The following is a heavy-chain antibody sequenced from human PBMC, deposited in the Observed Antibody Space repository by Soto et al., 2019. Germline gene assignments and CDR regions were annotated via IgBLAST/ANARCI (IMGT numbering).Heavy chain of an antibody. CDR2: ISDNGDTT. CDR1: GFIFRSYA. Sequence: QTGGSLRLSCAASGFIFRSYAMSWVRQAPGTGLEWVSAISDNGDTTYYVDSVKGRFTISRDNSKNTLYLQMNSLRAEDTALYYCAKGRTVGTSWGQGTLVTVSS. V-gene: IGHV3-23*01. J-gene: IGHJ5*02. CDR3: AKGRTVGTS. D-gene: IGHD1-1*01.